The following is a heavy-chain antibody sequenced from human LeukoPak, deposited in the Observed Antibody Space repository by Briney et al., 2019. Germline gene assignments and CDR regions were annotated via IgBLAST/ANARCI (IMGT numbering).Heavy chain of an antibody. J-gene: IGHJ3*02. CDR3: ASPYQDAFDI. D-gene: IGHD2-2*01. Sequence: SETLSLTCAVYGGSFSGYYWSWIRQPPGKGLEWIGSIYYSGSTYYNPSLKSRVTISVDTSKNQFSLTLSSVTAADTAVYYCASPYQDAFDIWGQGTMVTVSS. V-gene: IGHV4-34*01. CDR2: IYYSGST. CDR1: GGSFSGYY.